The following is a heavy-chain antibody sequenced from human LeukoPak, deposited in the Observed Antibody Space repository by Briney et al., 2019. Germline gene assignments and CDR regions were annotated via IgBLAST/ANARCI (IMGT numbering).Heavy chain of an antibody. D-gene: IGHD2/OR15-2a*01. V-gene: IGHV3-7*01. Sequence: GGSLRLSCAASGFTFSSYWMTWVRQAPGKGLEWVANIKQDGSEQYYVDSVKGRFTISRDNAKNSLYLQMDSLTVEDTAIYYCARDFYDGFALDYWGQGIPVTVSS. J-gene: IGHJ4*02. CDR1: GFTFSSYW. CDR3: ARDFYDGFALDY. CDR2: IKQDGSEQ.